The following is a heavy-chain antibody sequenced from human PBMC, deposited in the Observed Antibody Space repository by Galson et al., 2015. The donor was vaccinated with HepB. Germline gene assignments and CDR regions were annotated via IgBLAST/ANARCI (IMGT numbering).Heavy chain of an antibody. CDR1: GYTFTSYG. V-gene: IGHV1-18*01. J-gene: IGHJ6*03. D-gene: IGHD3-3*01. Sequence: SVKVSCKASGYTFTSYGISWVRQAPGQGLEWMGWISAYNGNTNYAQKLQGRVTMTTDTSTSTAYMELRSLRSDDTAVYYCARAYYDFWSGYSYYYYYMDVWGKGTTVTVSS. CDR3: ARAYYDFWSGYSYYYYYMDV. CDR2: ISAYNGNT.